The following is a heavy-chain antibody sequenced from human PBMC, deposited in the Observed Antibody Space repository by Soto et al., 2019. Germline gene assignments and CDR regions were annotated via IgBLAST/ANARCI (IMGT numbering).Heavy chain of an antibody. CDR3: SGYTRCLDY. Sequence: PRGSLRLSCAASGFTFSRSAMHWVRQAPGKGLEWMAVISSDGSNRFYADSVKGRFTISRDTSKNMVYLQMNSLTVEDTYFSDSSGYTRCLDYWGQGTLVTVS. CDR1: GFTFSRSA. D-gene: IGHD3-22*01. V-gene: IGHV3-30-3*01. CDR2: ISSDGSNR. J-gene: IGHJ4*02.